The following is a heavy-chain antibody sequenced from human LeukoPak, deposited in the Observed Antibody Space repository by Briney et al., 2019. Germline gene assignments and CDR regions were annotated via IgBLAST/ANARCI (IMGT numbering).Heavy chain of an antibody. CDR1: GFTFSSYA. CDR2: ISVSGGST. D-gene: IGHD2-2*02. J-gene: IGHJ4*02. Sequence: GGSLRLSCAASGFTFSSYAMSWVRQAPGKGLEWVSAISVSGGSTYYADSVKGRFTISRDNSKNTLYLQMNSLRAEDTAVYCCAKQALYCSSTSWYIFRTWGQGTLVTVSS. V-gene: IGHV3-23*01. CDR3: AKQALYCSSTSWYIFRT.